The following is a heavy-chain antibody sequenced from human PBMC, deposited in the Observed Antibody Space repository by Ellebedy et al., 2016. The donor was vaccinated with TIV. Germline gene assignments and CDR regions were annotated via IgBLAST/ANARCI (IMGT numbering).Heavy chain of an antibody. CDR1: GGTFSSYA. D-gene: IGHD2-2*01. V-gene: IGHV1-69*13. CDR2: IIPIFGTA. J-gene: IGHJ6*02. CDR3: ARDGHPSRGYCSSTSCYGPYYGMDV. Sequence: SVKVSCXASGGTFSSYAISWVRQAPGQGLEWMGGIIPIFGTANYAQKFQGRVTITADESTSTAYMELSSLRSEDTAVYYCARDGHPSRGYCSSTSCYGPYYGMDVWGQGTTVTVSS.